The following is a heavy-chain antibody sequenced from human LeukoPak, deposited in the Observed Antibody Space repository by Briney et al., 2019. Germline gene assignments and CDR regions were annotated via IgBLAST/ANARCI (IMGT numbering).Heavy chain of an antibody. CDR2: INHSGST. CDR3: AGPTIVGATDHRDPFDY. Sequence: SETLSLTCGVYGGSFSGYYWSWIRQPPGKGLEWIGEINHSGSTNYNPSLKSRVTISVDTSKNQFSLKLSSVTAADTAVYYCAGPTIVGATDHRDPFDYWGQGTLVTVSS. V-gene: IGHV4-34*01. J-gene: IGHJ4*02. D-gene: IGHD1-26*01. CDR1: GGSFSGYY.